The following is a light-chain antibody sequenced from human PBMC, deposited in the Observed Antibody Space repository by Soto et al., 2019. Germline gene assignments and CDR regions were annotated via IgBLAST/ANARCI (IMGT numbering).Light chain of an antibody. Sequence: QSALTQPASVSGSPGHSITISRTGTSSDVGGYNYVSWYQQHPGKAPKLMIYAVSNRPSGVSNRFSGSKSGNTASLTISGLQAEDEADYYCSSYTSSSSLGVYVFGTGTKVTVL. CDR3: SSYTSSSSLGVYV. V-gene: IGLV2-14*01. J-gene: IGLJ1*01. CDR2: AVS. CDR1: SSDVGGYNY.